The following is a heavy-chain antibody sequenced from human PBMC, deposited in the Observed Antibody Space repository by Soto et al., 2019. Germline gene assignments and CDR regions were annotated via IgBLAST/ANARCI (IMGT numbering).Heavy chain of an antibody. Sequence: QVQLVESGGGVVQPGRSLRLSCAASGFTFSSYGMHWVRQAPGKGLEWVAVISYDGSNKYYADSVKGRFTISRDNSKNTLYLQMNSLRAEDTAVYYCAKDTGGHSYVYYYYYGMYVWGQGTTVTVSS. CDR1: GFTFSSYG. D-gene: IGHD5-18*01. CDR3: AKDTGGHSYVYYYYYGMYV. J-gene: IGHJ6*02. V-gene: IGHV3-30*18. CDR2: ISYDGSNK.